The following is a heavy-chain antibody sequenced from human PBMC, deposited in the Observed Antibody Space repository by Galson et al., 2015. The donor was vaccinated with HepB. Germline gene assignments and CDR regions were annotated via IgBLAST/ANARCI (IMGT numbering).Heavy chain of an antibody. CDR2: VSDDGSNN. V-gene: IGHV3-30-3*01. CDR3: AREGLRYSYGVYYFDY. CDR1: GFTFSHYA. D-gene: IGHD5-18*01. J-gene: IGHJ4*02. Sequence: SLRLSCAASGFTFSHYAMHWVRQAPGKGLEWVAVVSDDGSNNDYADSVKGRFTISRDNSKNTLYLQMSSLRAEDTAVYYCAREGLRYSYGVYYFDYWGQGTLVTVSS.